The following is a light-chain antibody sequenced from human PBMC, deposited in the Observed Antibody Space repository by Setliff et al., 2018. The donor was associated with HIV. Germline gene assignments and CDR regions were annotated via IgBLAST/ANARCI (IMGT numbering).Light chain of an antibody. V-gene: IGLV1-40*01. CDR3: QSYDSSLSGSWV. CDR2: GNT. J-gene: IGLJ1*01. CDR1: SSSIGADYA. Sequence: QSVLTHPPSVSGAPGQLVTISCTGSSSSIGADYAVHWYKQLPGTAPKLLIYGNTNRPSGVPDRLAGSKSGTSASLAITGLQPEDEAHYYCQSYDSSLSGSWVFGTGTKVTVL.